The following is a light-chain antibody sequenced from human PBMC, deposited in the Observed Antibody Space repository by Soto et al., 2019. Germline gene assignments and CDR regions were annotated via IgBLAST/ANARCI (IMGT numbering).Light chain of an antibody. CDR3: QVWDVSTVHYV. CDR1: NMGSKT. J-gene: IGLJ1*01. V-gene: IGLV3-21*02. Sequence: SYELTQPPSMSVAPGQTARITCGGNNMGSKTVHWYQQKAGEAPVLVVYDDSDRPSGMPERFSGSNSGNTATLTSSRVEAGDEADYYCQVWDVSTVHYVFGTATKVTVL. CDR2: DDS.